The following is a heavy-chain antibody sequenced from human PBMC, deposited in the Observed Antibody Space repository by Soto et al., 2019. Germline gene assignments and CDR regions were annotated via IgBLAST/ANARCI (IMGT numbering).Heavy chain of an antibody. CDR3: AREGSGWQYAFDI. J-gene: IGHJ3*02. CDR2: IWYDGSNK. D-gene: IGHD6-19*01. Sequence: LRLSCAASGFTFSSYGMHWVRQAPGKGLEWVAVIWYDGSNKYYADSVKGRFTISRDNSKNTLYLQMNSLRAEDTAVYYCAREGSGWQYAFDIWGQGTMVTV. V-gene: IGHV3-33*01. CDR1: GFTFSSYG.